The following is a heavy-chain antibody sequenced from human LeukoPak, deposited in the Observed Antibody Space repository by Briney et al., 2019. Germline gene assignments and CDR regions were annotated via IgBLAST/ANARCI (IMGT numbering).Heavy chain of an antibody. V-gene: IGHV3-11*04. CDR2: ISSSGSTI. J-gene: IGHJ6*03. D-gene: IGHD4-17*01. CDR3: AREPISSYGDKYCYYYYMDV. Sequence: PGGSLRLSCAASGFTFSDYYMSWIRQAPGKGREWVSYISSSGSTIYYADSVKGRFTISRDNPKNSLYLQMNSLRAEDTAVYSWAREPISSYGDKYCYYYYMDVWGKGTTVTVSS. CDR1: GFTFSDYY.